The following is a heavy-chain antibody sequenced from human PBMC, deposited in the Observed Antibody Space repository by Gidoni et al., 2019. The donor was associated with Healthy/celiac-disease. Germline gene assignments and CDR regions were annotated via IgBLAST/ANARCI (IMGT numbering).Heavy chain of an antibody. CDR3: ARHKTAVGWELLSYFDY. D-gene: IGHD1-26*01. V-gene: IGHV4-39*01. CDR1: GGSISSSSYY. J-gene: IGHJ4*02. Sequence: QLQLQESGPGLVKPSETLSLTCTVSGGSISSSSYYWGWIRQPPGKGLEWIGSIYYSGSTDYNPSLKSRVTISVDTSKNQFSLKLSSVTAADTAVYYCARHKTAVGWELLSYFDYWGQGTLVTVSS. CDR2: IYYSGST.